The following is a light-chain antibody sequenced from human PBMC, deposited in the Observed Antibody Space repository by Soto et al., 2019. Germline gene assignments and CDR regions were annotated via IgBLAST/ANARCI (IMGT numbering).Light chain of an antibody. CDR3: QSYDSRLSGYV. CDR1: SSNIGAGYD. Sequence: QSVLTQPPSVSGAPGQRVTISCTGSSSNIGAGYDVHWYQQLPGTAPKLLIHGNSNRPSGVPDRFSGSKSGTSASLAISGFQAEDEAVYYCQSYDSRLSGYVFGTGTKLTVL. J-gene: IGLJ1*01. V-gene: IGLV1-40*01. CDR2: GNS.